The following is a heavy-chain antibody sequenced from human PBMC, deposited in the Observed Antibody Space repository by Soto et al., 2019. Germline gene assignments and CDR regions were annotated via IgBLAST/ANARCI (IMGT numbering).Heavy chain of an antibody. D-gene: IGHD6-19*01. CDR1: GFTFSSYA. CDR2: ISGSGGST. CDR3: ANSVKWLVTLDY. V-gene: IGHV3-23*01. Sequence: GGSLRLSCAASGFTFSSYAMSWVRQAPGKGLEWVSAISGSGGSTYYADSVKGRFTISRDNSKNTLYLQMNSLRAEDTAVYYFANSVKWLVTLDYWGKGTLVTVSS. J-gene: IGHJ4*02.